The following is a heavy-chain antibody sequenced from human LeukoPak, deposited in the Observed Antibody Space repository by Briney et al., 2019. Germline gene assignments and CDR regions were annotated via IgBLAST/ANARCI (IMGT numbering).Heavy chain of an antibody. J-gene: IGHJ4*02. V-gene: IGHV4-34*01. CDR2: INHSGST. CDR1: GFTFSGAW. D-gene: IGHD6-19*01. CDR3: ARESYSSGWCFDY. Sequence: GSLRLSCTASGFTFSGAWMTWVRQAPGKGLEWIGEINHSGSTNYNPSLKSRVTISVDTSKNQFSLKLSSVTAADTAVYYCARESYSSGWCFDYWGQGILVTVSS.